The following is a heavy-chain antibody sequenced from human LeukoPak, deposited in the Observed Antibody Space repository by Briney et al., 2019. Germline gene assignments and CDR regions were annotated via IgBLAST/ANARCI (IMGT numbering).Heavy chain of an antibody. D-gene: IGHD2-8*01. CDR3: ARDIEMVGFDY. J-gene: IGHJ4*02. CDR1: GFTFSSYA. Sequence: GGSLRLSCAASGFTFSSYAMHWVRQAPGKGLEWVAVISSDGNNQYYADFVKGRFTISRDNSKNTEYLQMNSLRVEDTAVYYCARDIEMVGFDYWGQGTLVTVSS. CDR2: ISSDGNNQ. V-gene: IGHV3-30-3*01.